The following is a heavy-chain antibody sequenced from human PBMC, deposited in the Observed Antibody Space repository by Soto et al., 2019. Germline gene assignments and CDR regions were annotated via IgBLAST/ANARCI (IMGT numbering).Heavy chain of an antibody. D-gene: IGHD3-22*01. V-gene: IGHV3-74*01. Sequence: GSLRLSCAASGFTFSSYWMHWVRQAPGKGLVWVSRINSDGSSTTNADSVKGRFTISRDNAKNTVYLQMNSLRAEDTAVYYCAREGVDSSGYEYYFDYWGQGTLVTVSS. J-gene: IGHJ4*02. CDR1: GFTFSSYW. CDR2: INSDGSST. CDR3: AREGVDSSGYEYYFDY.